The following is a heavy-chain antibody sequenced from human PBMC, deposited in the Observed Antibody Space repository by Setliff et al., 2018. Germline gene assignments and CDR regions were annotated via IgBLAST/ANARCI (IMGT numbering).Heavy chain of an antibody. V-gene: IGHV4-39*01. Sequence: SETLSLTCTVSGGSISSSSYYWGWLRQPPGKGLEWIGSINYTGNTYYNPSLESRVTISVDTSKNQFSLNLRSVTAADTAVFYCARLPGYCIGGTCSGYYTFDIWGQGTMVTVS. CDR3: ARLPGYCIGGTCSGYYTFDI. D-gene: IGHD2-15*01. J-gene: IGHJ3*02. CDR1: GGSISSSSYY. CDR2: INYTGNT.